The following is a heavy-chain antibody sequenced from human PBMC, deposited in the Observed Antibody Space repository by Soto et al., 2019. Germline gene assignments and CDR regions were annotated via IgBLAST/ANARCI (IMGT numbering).Heavy chain of an antibody. CDR2: IYYSGST. D-gene: IGHD2-15*01. Sequence: SETLSLTCTVSGGSISSYYWSWIRQPPGKGLEWIGYIYYSGSTNYNPSLKSRVTISVDTSKNQFSLKLSSVTAADTAVYYCARFGCSGGSCYYDYWGQGTLVTVSS. CDR1: GGSISSYY. CDR3: ARFGCSGGSCYYDY. V-gene: IGHV4-59*08. J-gene: IGHJ4*02.